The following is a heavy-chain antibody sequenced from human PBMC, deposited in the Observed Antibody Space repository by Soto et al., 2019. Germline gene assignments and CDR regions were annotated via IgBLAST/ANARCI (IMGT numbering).Heavy chain of an antibody. CDR2: IYYSGST. V-gene: IGHV4-30-4*01. D-gene: IGHD2-2*01. Sequence: PSETLSLTCTVSGGSISSGDYYWSWIRQPPGKGLEWIGYIYYSGSTYYNPSLKSRVTISVDTSKNQFSLKLNSVTAADTAVYYCAKDGGPAYCNSPGCSAEHFDYWGRGTQVTVSS. CDR1: GGSISSGDYY. J-gene: IGHJ4*02. CDR3: AKDGGPAYCNSPGCSAEHFDY.